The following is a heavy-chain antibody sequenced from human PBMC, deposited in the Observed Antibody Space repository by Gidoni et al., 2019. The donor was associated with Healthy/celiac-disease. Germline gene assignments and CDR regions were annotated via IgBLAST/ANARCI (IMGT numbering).Heavy chain of an antibody. V-gene: IGHV3-21*01. CDR3: ARDHYDSSGYGY. D-gene: IGHD3-22*01. CDR1: GFTFSSYS. J-gene: IGHJ4*02. Sequence: EVQLVESGGGLVKPGGSLSLSCAASGFTFSSYSMNWVRQAPGKGLEWVSSISSSSSYIYYADSVKGRFTISRDNAKNSLYLQMNSLRAEDTAVYYCARDHYDSSGYGYWGQGTLVTVSS. CDR2: ISSSSSYI.